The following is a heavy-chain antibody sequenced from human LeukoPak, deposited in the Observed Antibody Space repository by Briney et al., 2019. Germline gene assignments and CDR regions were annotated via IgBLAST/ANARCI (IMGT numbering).Heavy chain of an antibody. CDR1: GFTFSSYG. CDR2: IWYDGSNK. V-gene: IGHV3-33*01. CDR3: ARERGALDV. J-gene: IGHJ6*02. Sequence: GGSLRLSCAASGFTFSSYGMHWVRQAPGKGLEWVAVIWYDGSNKYYADSVKGRFIISRDNSKNTLYLQMNSLRAEDTAVYYCARERGALDVWGQGTTVTVSS.